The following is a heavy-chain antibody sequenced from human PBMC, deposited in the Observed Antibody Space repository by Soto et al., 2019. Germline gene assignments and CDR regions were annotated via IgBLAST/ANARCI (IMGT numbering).Heavy chain of an antibody. J-gene: IGHJ4*02. CDR3: ARDPVESRYYYGSGSYHIPDNFDY. V-gene: IGHV3-33*01. D-gene: IGHD3-10*01. Sequence: GGSLRLSCAASGFTFSSYGMHWVRQAPGKGLEWVAVIWYDGSNKYYADSVKGRFTISRDNSKNTLYLQMNSLRAEDTAVYYCARDPVESRYYYGSGSYHIPDNFDYWGQGTLVTVSS. CDR1: GFTFSSYG. CDR2: IWYDGSNK.